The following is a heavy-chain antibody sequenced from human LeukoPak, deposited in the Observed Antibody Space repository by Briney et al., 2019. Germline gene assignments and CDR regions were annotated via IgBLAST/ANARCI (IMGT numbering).Heavy chain of an antibody. J-gene: IGHJ4*02. CDR1: GFTFSGYY. CDR2: IGPDGNDK. Sequence: GGSLRLSCVASGFTFSGYYMSGVRQAPGKGLEGVAHIGPDGNDKYYVDAVTGRFTISRDNAKNSLYLQVNRLRAEDTAVYYCAREVAVGIGAYNYWGQGTLVTVSS. V-gene: IGHV3-7*01. CDR3: AREVAVGIGAYNY. D-gene: IGHD6-13*01.